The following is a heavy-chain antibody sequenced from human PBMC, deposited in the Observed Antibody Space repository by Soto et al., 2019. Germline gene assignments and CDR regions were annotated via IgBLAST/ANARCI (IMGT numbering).Heavy chain of an antibody. J-gene: IGHJ4*02. CDR2: IHYSGST. V-gene: IGHV4-30-4*01. CDR1: GGKIISGDCY. Sequence: TSVTLSVRWTVFGGKIISGDCYWSWIRQPPGKGLEWIGYIHYSGSTYHNPSLKSRVTISVDTSKNQFSLKLTSVTAADTAVYYCARDKITGRFDYWGQPTLLTVSS. D-gene: IGHD2-8*02. CDR3: ARDKITGRFDY.